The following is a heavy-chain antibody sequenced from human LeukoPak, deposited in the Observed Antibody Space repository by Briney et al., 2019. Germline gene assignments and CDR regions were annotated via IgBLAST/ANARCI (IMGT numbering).Heavy chain of an antibody. CDR1: GGSFSGYY. D-gene: IGHD6-19*01. Sequence: SETLSLTCAVYGGSFSGYYWRWIRQPPGKGLEWIGEINHSGSTNYNPSLKSRVTISVDTSKNQFSLKLSSVTAADTAVYYCARDVIYSSGWYNWFDPWGQGTLVTVSS. CDR3: ARDVIYSSGWYNWFDP. CDR2: INHSGST. V-gene: IGHV4-34*01. J-gene: IGHJ5*02.